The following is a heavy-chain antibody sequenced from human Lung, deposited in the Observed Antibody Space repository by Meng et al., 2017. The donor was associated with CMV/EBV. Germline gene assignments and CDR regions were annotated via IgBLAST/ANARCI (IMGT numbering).Heavy chain of an antibody. CDR2: VGGCDGDT. V-gene: IGHV1-18*01. D-gene: IGHD3-9*01. Sequence: ASXXVSXKASGYTFSRYGICWVRQAPGQGLEWLGWVGGCDGDTNYALEFRGRVTMTTDTVTNTAYMELRSLTSDDTAVYYCARDWECLDRSDVFDIRGQGTMVTVSS. CDR1: GYTFSRYG. J-gene: IGHJ3*02. CDR3: ARDWECLDRSDVFDI.